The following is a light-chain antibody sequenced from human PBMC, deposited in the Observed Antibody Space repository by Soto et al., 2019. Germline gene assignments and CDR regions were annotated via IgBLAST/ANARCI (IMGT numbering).Light chain of an antibody. V-gene: IGKV3-20*01. CDR3: QQYASSSYT. CDR2: GAS. Sequence: EIVLTQSPGSLSLSPGERATLSCRASQSVSSTYLAWYQQRPGQAPRVLMFGASSRATGIPDRFSGSGSGTDFTLTISRLKPEDSEVYYCQQYASSSYTFGQGTKLEI. J-gene: IGKJ2*01. CDR1: QSVSSTY.